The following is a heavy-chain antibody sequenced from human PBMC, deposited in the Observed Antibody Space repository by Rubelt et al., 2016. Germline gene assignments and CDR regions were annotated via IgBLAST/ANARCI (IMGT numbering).Heavy chain of an antibody. CDR2: INAGNDTT. CDR3: ATASPYCSGGSCY. D-gene: IGHD2-15*01. Sequence: QVQLVQSGAEVKKPGASVKVSCKASGYTFTSYAMHWLRQAPGQRLEWTGWINAGNDTTKYSQEFQGRVTMTEDTSTDTAYMELSSLRSEDTAVYYCATASPYCSGGSCYWGQGTLVTVSS. J-gene: IGHJ4*02. V-gene: IGHV1-3*01. CDR1: GYTFTSYA.